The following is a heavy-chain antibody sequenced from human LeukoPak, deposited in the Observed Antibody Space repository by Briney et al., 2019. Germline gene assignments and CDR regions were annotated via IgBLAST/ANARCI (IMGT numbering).Heavy chain of an antibody. Sequence: WIRQPPGKGLEWIGSIYYSGSTYYNASLKSRVTIFVDTSKNQFSLKLSSVTAADTALYYCAGHVGYGSGSNNWFDPWGQGTLVTVSS. CDR3: AGHVGYGSGSNNWFDP. D-gene: IGHD3-10*01. V-gene: IGHV4-39*01. J-gene: IGHJ5*02. CDR2: IYYSGST.